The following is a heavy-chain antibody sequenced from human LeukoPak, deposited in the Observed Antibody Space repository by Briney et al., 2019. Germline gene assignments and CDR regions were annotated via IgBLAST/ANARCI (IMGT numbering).Heavy chain of an antibody. CDR1: GFTFSSYT. CDR3: AKDTYSGSYSSFDY. D-gene: IGHD1-26*01. V-gene: IGHV3-23*01. CDR2: ISGSGGST. Sequence: GGSLRLSCAASGFTFSSYTMSWVRQAPGKGLEWVSAISGSGGSTYYADSVKGRFTISRDNSKNTLYLQMNSLRAEDTAVYYCAKDTYSGSYSSFDYWGQGTLVTVSS. J-gene: IGHJ4*02.